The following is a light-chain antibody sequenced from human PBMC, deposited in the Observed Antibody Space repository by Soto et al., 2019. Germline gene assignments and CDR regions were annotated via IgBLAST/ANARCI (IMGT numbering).Light chain of an antibody. Sequence: QSVLTQPASVSGSPGQSITISCTGTSSDVGFCNLVSWYQHRPGKAPKFILYEGSKRPSGVSNRFSGSKSGNTASLTISGLQAEDEAYYYCCSYAGSSYYVFGSGTKVTVL. CDR1: SSDVGFCNL. J-gene: IGLJ1*01. CDR2: EGS. V-gene: IGLV2-23*01. CDR3: CSYAGSSYYV.